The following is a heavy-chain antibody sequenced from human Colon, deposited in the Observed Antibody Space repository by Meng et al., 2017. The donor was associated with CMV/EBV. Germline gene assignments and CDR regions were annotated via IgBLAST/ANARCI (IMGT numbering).Heavy chain of an antibody. CDR3: ARDFNSLAVSAANWFDP. Sequence: QGQRVRSGAEVKKPGASVKVSCKASGYTFTGYYMHWVRQAPGQGLEWMGWINPNSGGTNYKEKFQGRVTMTRDTSISTAYMELSGPTSDDTAVYYCARDFNSLAVSAANWFDPWGQGTLVTVSS. V-gene: IGHV1-2*02. CDR1: GYTFTGYY. J-gene: IGHJ5*02. D-gene: IGHD6-19*01. CDR2: INPNSGGT.